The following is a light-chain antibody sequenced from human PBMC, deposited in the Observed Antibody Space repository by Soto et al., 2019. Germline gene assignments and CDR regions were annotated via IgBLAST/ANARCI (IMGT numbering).Light chain of an antibody. Sequence: DIQMTQSPSSVSASVGDRVTITCRASQGISKFLAWYQQRPGMPPKLLIYGASSLQPGVSSRFSGSGSGTDFTLTISSLQPEDFATSYCQQANIFPLTFGGGTKVEI. J-gene: IGKJ4*01. CDR2: GAS. CDR3: QQANIFPLT. V-gene: IGKV1-12*01. CDR1: QGISKF.